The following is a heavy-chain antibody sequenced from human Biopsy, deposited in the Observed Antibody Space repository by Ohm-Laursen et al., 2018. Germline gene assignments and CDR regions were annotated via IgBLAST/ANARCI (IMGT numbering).Heavy chain of an antibody. D-gene: IGHD3-22*01. CDR1: GVSITAYY. V-gene: IGHV4-59*04. Sequence: SDTLSLTCTVSGVSITAYYWSWIRQPPGKGLEWIGGIFYRGSSHYKPSLKSRVNISVDTSKNQFSLKLNSVTAADTAVYYCARDYDTSGYYYVSWGQGTLVTVSS. CDR2: IFYRGSS. CDR3: ARDYDTSGYYYVS. J-gene: IGHJ5*02.